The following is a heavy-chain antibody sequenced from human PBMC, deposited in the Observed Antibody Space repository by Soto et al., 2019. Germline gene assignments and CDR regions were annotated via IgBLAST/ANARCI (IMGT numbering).Heavy chain of an antibody. J-gene: IGHJ4*02. Sequence: SGAASLFTLSIYWMHWVRQAPGKGLVWVSRINSDGSSTSYADSVKGRFTISRDNAKNTLYLQMNSLRAEDTAVYYCARSALYGSGSFSYWGQGTLVTVSS. CDR3: ARSALYGSGSFSY. CDR2: INSDGSST. V-gene: IGHV3-74*01. CDR1: LFTLSIYW. D-gene: IGHD3-10*01.